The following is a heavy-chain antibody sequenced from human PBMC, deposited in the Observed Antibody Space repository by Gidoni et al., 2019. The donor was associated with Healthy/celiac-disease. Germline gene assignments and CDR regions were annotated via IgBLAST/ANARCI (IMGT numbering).Heavy chain of an antibody. CDR1: GGSISSSSYY. V-gene: IGHV4-39*07. Sequence: QLQLKDSGPGLVKHSETLSHTCSGSGGSISSSSYYWGWIRQPPGKGLEWIGSLYYSGSTYYNPSLTSLVTISVDTSKYQFSLKLSSVTAADTAVYYCARERIGDMPDYYFDYWGQETLVTVSS. D-gene: IGHD2-21*02. J-gene: IGHJ4*02. CDR2: LYYSGST. CDR3: ARERIGDMPDYYFDY.